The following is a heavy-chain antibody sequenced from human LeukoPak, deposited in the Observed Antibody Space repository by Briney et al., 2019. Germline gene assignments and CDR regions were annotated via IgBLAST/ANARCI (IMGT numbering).Heavy chain of an antibody. CDR2: INHSGST. V-gene: IGHV4-34*01. CDR1: GGSFSGYY. Sequence: ASETLSLTCAVYGGSFSGYYWSWIRQPPGKGLEWIGEINHSGSTNYNPSLKSRVTISVDTSKNQFSLKLSSVTAADTAVYYCASVPKVGATGGNDYWGQGTLVTVSS. D-gene: IGHD1-26*01. CDR3: ASVPKVGATGGNDY. J-gene: IGHJ4*02.